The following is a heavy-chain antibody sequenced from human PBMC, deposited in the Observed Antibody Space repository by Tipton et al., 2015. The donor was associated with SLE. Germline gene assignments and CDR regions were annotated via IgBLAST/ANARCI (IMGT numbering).Heavy chain of an antibody. CDR1: GPPFSDSG. D-gene: IGHD3-22*01. V-gene: IGHV3-30*02. J-gene: IGHJ5*02. CDR2: MSYDGSNE. CDR3: TKDQGFYYDSSGYSYNWFDP. Sequence: SLRLSCAVSGPPFSDSGMHWVRQSPGKGLEWVAFMSYDGSNENYADSMEGRVTISRDNSKSTLFLQMDSLRAEDTAMYYCTKDQGFYYDSSGYSYNWFDPWGQGTLVIVSS.